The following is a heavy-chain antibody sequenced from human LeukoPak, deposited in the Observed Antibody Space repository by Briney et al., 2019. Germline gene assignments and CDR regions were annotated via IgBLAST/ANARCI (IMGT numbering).Heavy chain of an antibody. CDR2: NSGSGDST. CDR3: AKTSYSYGFSYFDY. CDR1: GFTFSSYA. Sequence: GGSLRLSCGASGFTFSSYAMSWVRQAPREGLEWVSANSGSGDSTYYADTVKGRFTISRDNSKNTLYLQMNSLRAEDTAVYYCAKTSYSYGFSYFDYWGQGTLVTVSS. D-gene: IGHD5-18*01. J-gene: IGHJ4*02. V-gene: IGHV3-23*01.